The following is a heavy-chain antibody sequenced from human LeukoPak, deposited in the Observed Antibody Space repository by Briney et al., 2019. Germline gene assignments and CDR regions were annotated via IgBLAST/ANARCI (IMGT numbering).Heavy chain of an antibody. V-gene: IGHV3-23*01. D-gene: IGHD2-15*01. CDR2: ISSSGGST. J-gene: IGHJ4*02. CDR1: GFSFSTYG. Sequence: PGGSLRLSCAASGFSFSTYGMTWVRQAPGKGLEWLSDISSSGGSTYYAGSVQGRFTISRDNSKNTLNLQMNSLRAEDTALYYCARGADDCSSASCYSGWGQGTLVTVSS. CDR3: ARGADDCSSASCYSG.